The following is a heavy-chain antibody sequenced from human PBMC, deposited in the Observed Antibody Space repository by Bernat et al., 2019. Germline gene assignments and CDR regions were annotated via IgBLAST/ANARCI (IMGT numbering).Heavy chain of an antibody. V-gene: IGHV1-18*01. Sequence: QVQLVQSGAEVKKPGASVKVSCKASGYIFTSYGISWVRQAPGQGLEWMGWISAYNGNTNYAQKLQGRVTMTTDTSTSTAYMELRSLRSDDTAVYYCARDNRFRERGSYYNAFDIWGQGTMVTVSS. CDR3: ARDNRFRERGSYYNAFDI. D-gene: IGHD1-26*01. CDR2: ISAYNGNT. CDR1: GYIFTSYG. J-gene: IGHJ3*02.